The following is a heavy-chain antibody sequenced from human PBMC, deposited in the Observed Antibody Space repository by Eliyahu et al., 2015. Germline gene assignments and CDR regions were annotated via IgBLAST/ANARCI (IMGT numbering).Heavy chain of an antibody. J-gene: IGHJ6*02. CDR1: GGSISXXY. CDR3: AREPITMVRGVHSYYYYYGMDV. V-gene: IGHV4-59*01. D-gene: IGHD3-10*01. CDR2: XXYSGST. Sequence: QVQLQESGPGLVKPSETLSLTCTVSGGSISXXYWSXXRQPPGKGLEXIGXXXYSGSTNYNPSLKSRVTISVDTSKNQFSLKLSSVTAADTAVYYCAREPITMVRGVHSYYYYYGMDVWGQGTTVTVSS.